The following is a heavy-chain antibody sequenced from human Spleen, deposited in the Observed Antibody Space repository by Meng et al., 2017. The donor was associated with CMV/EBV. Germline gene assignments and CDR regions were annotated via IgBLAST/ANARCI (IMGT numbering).Heavy chain of an antibody. CDR2: IFHSGST. CDR3: ARLGTTGTIDY. J-gene: IGHJ4*02. CDR1: GGSISSSY. D-gene: IGHD1-1*01. Sequence: SETLSLTCNVSGGSISSSYWNWIRRPPGKGLEWIGYIFHSGSTNSNPSLKSRVTLSVDTSKNQFSLKVTSVTAADTAVYYCARLGTTGTIDYWGQGTLVTVSS. V-gene: IGHV4-59*01.